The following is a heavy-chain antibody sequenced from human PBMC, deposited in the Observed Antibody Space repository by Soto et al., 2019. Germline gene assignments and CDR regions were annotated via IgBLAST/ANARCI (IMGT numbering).Heavy chain of an antibody. CDR3: ARHYDSSGYYRNWFDP. CDR2: IYPGDSDT. D-gene: IGHD3-22*01. J-gene: IGHJ5*02. CDR1: GYSFTSYW. V-gene: IGHV5-51*01. Sequence: GESLKSSCKGSGYSFTSYWIGWVRQMPGKGLEWMGIIYPGDSDTRYGPSFQGQVTISADKSISTAYLQWSSLKASDTAMYYCARHYDSSGYYRNWFDPWGQGTLVTVSS.